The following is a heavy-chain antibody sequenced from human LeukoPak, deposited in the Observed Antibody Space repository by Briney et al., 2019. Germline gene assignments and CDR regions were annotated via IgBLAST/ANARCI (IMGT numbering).Heavy chain of an antibody. V-gene: IGHV4-39*01. Sequence: SETLSLTCAFSGASISSSNYYWGWVRQSPGKGLEWIGNIYSSGNTYYNASLKSRVTMYIDTSKNQFSLKLSSVTAADTAMYYCAKSNGYGLIDYWGQGTLVTVSS. CDR2: IYSSGNT. D-gene: IGHD5-12*01. J-gene: IGHJ4*02. CDR3: AKSNGYGLIDY. CDR1: GASISSSNYY.